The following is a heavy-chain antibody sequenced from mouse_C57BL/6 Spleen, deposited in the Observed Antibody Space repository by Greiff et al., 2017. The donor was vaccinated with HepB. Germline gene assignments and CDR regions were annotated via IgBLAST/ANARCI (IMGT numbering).Heavy chain of an antibody. V-gene: IGHV3-6*01. CDR3: ARSLNWDGGYFDY. Sequence: VQLQQSGPGLVKPSQSLSLTCSVTGYSITSGYYWNWIRQFPGNKLEWMGYISYDGSNNYNPSLKNRISITRDTSKNQFFLKLNSVTTEDTATYYCARSLNWDGGYFDYWGQGTTLTVSS. CDR1: GYSITSGYY. D-gene: IGHD4-1*01. CDR2: ISYDGSN. J-gene: IGHJ2*01.